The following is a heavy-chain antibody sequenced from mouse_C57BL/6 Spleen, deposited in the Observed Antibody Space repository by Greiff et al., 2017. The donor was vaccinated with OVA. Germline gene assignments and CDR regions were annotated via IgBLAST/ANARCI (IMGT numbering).Heavy chain of an antibody. Sequence: VQLKQSGPVLVKPGASVKMSCKASGYTFTDYYMNWVKQSHGKSLEWIGVINPYNGGTSYNQKFKGKATLTVDKSSSTAYMELNSLTSEDSAVYYCASGAYAMDYWGQGTSVTVSS. CDR3: ASGAYAMDY. V-gene: IGHV1-19*01. J-gene: IGHJ4*01. D-gene: IGHD4-1*01. CDR1: GYTFTDYY. CDR2: INPYNGGT.